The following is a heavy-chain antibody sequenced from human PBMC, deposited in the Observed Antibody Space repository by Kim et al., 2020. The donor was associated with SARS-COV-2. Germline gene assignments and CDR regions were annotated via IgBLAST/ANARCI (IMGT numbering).Heavy chain of an antibody. J-gene: IGHJ6*02. CDR2: ST. Sequence: STYYNPSLKSRVTISVDTSKNQFSLKLSSVTAADTAVYYCARDGGNGMDVWGQGTTVTVSS. V-gene: IGHV4-31*02. D-gene: IGHD3-16*01. CDR3: ARDGGNGMDV.